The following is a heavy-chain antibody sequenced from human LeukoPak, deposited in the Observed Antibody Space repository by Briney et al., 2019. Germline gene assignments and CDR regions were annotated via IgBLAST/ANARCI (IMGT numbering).Heavy chain of an antibody. Sequence: KPSETLSLTCTVSGGSISSYYWSWIRQPPGKGLEWIGEINHSGSTNYNPSLKSRVTISVDTSKNQFSLKLSSVTAADTAVYYCARGKGQITMIVVPTQYYFDYWGQGTLVTVSS. CDR1: GGSISSYY. CDR2: INHSGST. V-gene: IGHV4-34*01. D-gene: IGHD3-22*01. CDR3: ARGKGQITMIVVPTQYYFDY. J-gene: IGHJ4*02.